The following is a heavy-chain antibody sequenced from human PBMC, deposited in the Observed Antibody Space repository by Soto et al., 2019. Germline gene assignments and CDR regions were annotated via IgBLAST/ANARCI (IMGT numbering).Heavy chain of an antibody. CDR3: ARFLGGAGSYYDGQNYNYYNGMDV. D-gene: IGHD3-10*01. Sequence: SVKVSCKASGGPYNSFAISWVRQAPGQGLGWIGGIIPVFGTATYAQKFKGRVTITAEESTSTAYMELSSLTSEDTAVYYCARFLGGAGSYYDGQNYNYYNGMDVWGQGTTVTVSS. V-gene: IGHV1-69*13. CDR2: IIPVFGTA. CDR1: GGPYNSFA. J-gene: IGHJ6*02.